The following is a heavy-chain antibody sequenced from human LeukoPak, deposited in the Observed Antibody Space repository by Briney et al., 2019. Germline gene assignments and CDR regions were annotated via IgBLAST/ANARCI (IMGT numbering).Heavy chain of an antibody. D-gene: IGHD6-13*01. CDR1: GFTFSSYG. CDR2: IWYDGSNK. J-gene: IGHJ6*03. Sequence: GGSLRLSCAASGFTFSSYGMHWVRQAPGKGLEWVAVIWYDGSNKYYADSVKGRFTISRDNSKNTLYLQMDSLRAEDTAVYYCAKDPSAAGHRDYYYYMDVWGKGTTVTVSS. V-gene: IGHV3-33*06. CDR3: AKDPSAAGHRDYYYYMDV.